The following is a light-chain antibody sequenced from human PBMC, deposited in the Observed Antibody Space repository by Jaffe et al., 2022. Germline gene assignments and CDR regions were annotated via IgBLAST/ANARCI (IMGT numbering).Light chain of an antibody. CDR1: QSVSSN. CDR3: QQYPGQFT. CDR2: SAS. J-gene: IGKJ3*01. Sequence: EIVMTQSPATLSVSPGERATLSCRASQSVSSNLAWYQQKPGQAPRLLIYSASTRATGIPARFSGSGSGTEFTLTISSLQSEDFAVYYCQQYPGQFTFGPGTKVDIK. V-gene: IGKV3-15*01.